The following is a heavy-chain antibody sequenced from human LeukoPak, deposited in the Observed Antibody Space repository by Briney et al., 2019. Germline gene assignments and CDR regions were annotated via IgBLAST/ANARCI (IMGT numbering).Heavy chain of an antibody. CDR3: ARNSAYSSSSGTNL. V-gene: IGHV4-30-4*01. D-gene: IGHD6-6*01. J-gene: IGHJ4*02. CDR1: GGSISSGDYY. CDR2: IYYSGST. Sequence: SQTLSLTCTVSGGSISSGDYYWSWIRQPPGKGLEWIGYIYYSGSTYYNPSLKSRVTISVDTSKNQFSLKLSSVTAADTAVYYCARNSAYSSSSGTNLWGQGTLVTVSS.